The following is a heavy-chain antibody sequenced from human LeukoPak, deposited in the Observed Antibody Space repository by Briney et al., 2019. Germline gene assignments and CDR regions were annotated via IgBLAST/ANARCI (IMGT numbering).Heavy chain of an antibody. D-gene: IGHD3-10*01. J-gene: IGHJ4*02. CDR1: GGSISSSSYY. V-gene: IGHV4-39*07. CDR2: IYYSGST. CDR3: ARSSLWFGELFDY. Sequence: PSETLSLTCTVSGGSISSSSYYWGWIRQPPGKGLEWIGSIYYSGSTYYNPSLKSRVTMSVDTSKNQFSLKLSSVTAADTAVYYCARSSLWFGELFDYWGQGTLVTVSS.